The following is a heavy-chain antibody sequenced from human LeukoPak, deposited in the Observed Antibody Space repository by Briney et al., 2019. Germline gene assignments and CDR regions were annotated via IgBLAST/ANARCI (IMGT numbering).Heavy chain of an antibody. V-gene: IGHV1-2*02. CDR2: INPNSGGT. D-gene: IGHD3-10*01. Sequence: ASVKVSCKASGYTFTGYYMHWVRQAPGQGLEWMGWINPNSGGTNYAQKFQGRVTMTRDTSISTAYMELSRLRSDDTAVYYRARVLPGGSGRWCYYYYMDVWGKGTTVTVSS. CDR3: ARVLPGGSGRWCYYYYMDV. J-gene: IGHJ6*03. CDR1: GYTFTGYY.